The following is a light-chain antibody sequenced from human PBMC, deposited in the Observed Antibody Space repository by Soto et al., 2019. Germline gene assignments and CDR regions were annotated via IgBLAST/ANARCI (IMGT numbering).Light chain of an antibody. CDR3: QQRSNWAVT. CDR2: DAS. V-gene: IGKV3-11*01. Sequence: IVLTQSPATLSLYPGERATLSCRASQSVSSYLAWYQQKPGQAPRLLIYDASNRATGIPARFSGSGSGTDFTLTISSLEPEDFAVYYCQQRSNWAVTFGGGTKVDIK. J-gene: IGKJ4*01. CDR1: QSVSSY.